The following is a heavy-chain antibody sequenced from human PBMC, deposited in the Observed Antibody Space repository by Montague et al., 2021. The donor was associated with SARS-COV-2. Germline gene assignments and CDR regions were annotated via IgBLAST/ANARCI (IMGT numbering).Heavy chain of an antibody. V-gene: IGHV4-59*11. CDR3: ARITEVVPFDF. CDR1: GASITDLY. J-gene: IGHJ4*02. D-gene: IGHD2-15*01. CDR2: VHHSGIT. Sequence: SETLSLTCTVSGASITDLYWSWIRQPPGKGLEWIGYVHHSGITNYNPSLKSRVTISIDTPKSRFSLNLRSVTAADTAVYFCARITEVVPFDFWGQGTLVSVSS.